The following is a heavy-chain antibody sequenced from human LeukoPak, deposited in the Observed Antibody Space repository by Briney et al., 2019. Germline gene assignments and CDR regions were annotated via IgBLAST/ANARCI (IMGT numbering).Heavy chain of an antibody. D-gene: IGHD2-2*01. Sequence: GGSLRLSCAASGFAFSSYAMSWVRQAPGKGLEWVSAISGSGGSTYYADSVKGRFTISRDNSKNTLYLQMNSLRAEDTAVYYCARCSTSCYALDYWGQGTLVTVSS. V-gene: IGHV3-23*01. CDR1: GFAFSSYA. CDR3: ARCSTSCYALDY. CDR2: ISGSGGST. J-gene: IGHJ4*02.